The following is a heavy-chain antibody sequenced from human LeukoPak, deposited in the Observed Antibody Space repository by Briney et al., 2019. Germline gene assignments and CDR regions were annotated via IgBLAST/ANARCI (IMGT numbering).Heavy chain of an antibody. Sequence: SETLSLTCTVSGGSISSYYWSWIRQPPGKGLEWIGYIYYSGSTNYNPSLKSRVTISVDTSKNQFSLKVSSVTAADTAVYYCARTYYYGSYYMDVWGKGTTVTVSS. CDR2: IYYSGST. D-gene: IGHD3-10*01. CDR3: ARTYYYGSYYMDV. V-gene: IGHV4-59*01. CDR1: GGSISSYY. J-gene: IGHJ6*03.